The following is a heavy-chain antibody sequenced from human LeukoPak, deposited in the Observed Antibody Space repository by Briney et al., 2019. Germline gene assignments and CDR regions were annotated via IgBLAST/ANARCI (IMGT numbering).Heavy chain of an antibody. Sequence: PSETLSLTCTISGGSIGSYYWSWIRQPAGKGLEWIGRIYISGSTNYNPSLKSRVTMSVDTSKNQFSLKLSSVTAADTAMYYCARAVLDSSSLNSWGQGTLVTVSS. V-gene: IGHV4-4*07. CDR3: ARAVLDSSSLNS. CDR1: GGSIGSYY. CDR2: IYISGST. J-gene: IGHJ4*02. D-gene: IGHD6-13*01.